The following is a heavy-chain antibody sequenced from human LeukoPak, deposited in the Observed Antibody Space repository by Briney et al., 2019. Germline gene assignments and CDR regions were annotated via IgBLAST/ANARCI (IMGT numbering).Heavy chain of an antibody. CDR2: LYSGSDT. J-gene: IGHJ4*02. CDR1: GFSVSLNY. V-gene: IGHV3-53*01. D-gene: IGHD3-10*01. CDR3: VKGFVHPTYYFDY. Sequence: GGSLRLSCAASGFSVSLNYMNWVRQAPGKGLEWVSILYSGSDTYYADSVKGRFTISRDSSKNMLFLHMNSLRAEDTAVYYCVKGFVHPTYYFDYWGQGTLVTVSS.